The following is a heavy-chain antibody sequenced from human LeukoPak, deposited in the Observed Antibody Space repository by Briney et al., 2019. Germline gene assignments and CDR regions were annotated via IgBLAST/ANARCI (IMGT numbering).Heavy chain of an antibody. J-gene: IGHJ4*02. CDR3: ARDTGDSSGWNFDY. Sequence: ASVQVSCHASGYPFPTYGISWVRQAPGQGLEWMGWISAYNVNTNYAQKLQGRVTMTTDTSTSTAYMELRSLRSDDTAVYYCARDTGDSSGWNFDYWGQGTLVTVSS. CDR2: ISAYNVNT. V-gene: IGHV1-18*01. D-gene: IGHD6-19*01. CDR1: GYPFPTYG.